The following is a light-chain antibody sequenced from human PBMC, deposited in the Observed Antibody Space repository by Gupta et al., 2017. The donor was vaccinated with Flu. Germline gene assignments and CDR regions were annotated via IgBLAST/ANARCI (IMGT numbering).Light chain of an antibody. CDR1: QSLGYSDGNTY. Sequence: VTLGQPASISCRSSQSLGYSDGNTYLNWFRQRPGQSPRRLIYKVSKRDSGVPDRFSGSGSDTDFTLEISRVEAEDVGVYYCMQGKRWPYTFGQGTKLEIK. J-gene: IGKJ2*01. CDR2: KVS. V-gene: IGKV2-30*01. CDR3: MQGKRWPYT.